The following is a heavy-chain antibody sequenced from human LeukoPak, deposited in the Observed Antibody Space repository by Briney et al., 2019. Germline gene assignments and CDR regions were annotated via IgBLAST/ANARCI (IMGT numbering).Heavy chain of an antibody. CDR1: GGSISSYY. J-gene: IGHJ4*02. CDR3: ARLRLWFGVDY. D-gene: IGHD3-10*01. V-gene: IGHV4-59*08. Sequence: SQTLSLTCTVSGGSISSYYWSWIRQPPGKGLERIGYIYYSGSTNYNPSLKSRVTISVDTSKNQFSLKLSSVTAADTAVYYCARLRLWFGVDYWGQGTLVTVSS. CDR2: IYYSGST.